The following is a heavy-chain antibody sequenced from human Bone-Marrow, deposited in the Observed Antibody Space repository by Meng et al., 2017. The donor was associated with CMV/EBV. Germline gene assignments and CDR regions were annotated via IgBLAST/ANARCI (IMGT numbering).Heavy chain of an antibody. CDR2: IKQDGSEK. Sequence: GESLKISCAASGFTFSSYWMSWVRQAPGKGLEWVANIKQDGSEKYYVDSVKGRFTISRDNAKNSLYLQMNSLRAEDTAVYYCARAPPRFRGWFDPWGQGTLVTVSS. CDR3: ARAPPRFRGWFDP. D-gene: IGHD3-10*01. J-gene: IGHJ5*02. CDR1: GFTFSSYW. V-gene: IGHV3-7*03.